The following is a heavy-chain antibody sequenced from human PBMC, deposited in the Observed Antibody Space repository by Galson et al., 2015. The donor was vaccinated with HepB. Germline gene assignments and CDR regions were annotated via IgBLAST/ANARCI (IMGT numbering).Heavy chain of an antibody. J-gene: IGHJ4*02. V-gene: IGHV1-2*04. CDR2: INPNSDGT. Sequence: SVKVSCKASGYTFTGYYMHWVRQAPGQGLEWMGWINPNSDGTNYAQKFQGWVTMARDTSISTAYMELSRLRSDDTAIYYCARGRPMYSGYDYWGQGTLVTVSS. CDR3: ARGRPMYSGYDY. D-gene: IGHD5-12*01. CDR1: GYTFTGYY.